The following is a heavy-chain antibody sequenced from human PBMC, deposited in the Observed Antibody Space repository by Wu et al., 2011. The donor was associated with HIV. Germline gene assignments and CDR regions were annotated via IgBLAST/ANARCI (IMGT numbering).Heavy chain of an antibody. Sequence: QVQLVQSGAEMKKPGASVKVSCKGSGYTFITYYMHWVRQAPGQGLEWMGIINPSYGSTTHAQKFQGRVTMTRDTSTSTVYMELNNLRSDDTAVYYCARGPREGWYFDVW. J-gene: IGHJ2*01. CDR3: ARGPREGWYFDV. D-gene: IGHD1-26*01. V-gene: IGHV1-46*01. CDR2: INPSYGST. CDR1: GYTFITYY.